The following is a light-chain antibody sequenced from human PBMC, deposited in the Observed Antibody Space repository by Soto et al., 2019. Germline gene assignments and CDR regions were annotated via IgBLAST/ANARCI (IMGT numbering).Light chain of an antibody. J-gene: IGLJ1*01. V-gene: IGLV1-40*01. CDR3: QSYDSSLSGYV. Sequence: QSVLTQPPSVSEAPGQRVTISCTGSSSNIGAGYEAHWYQQVPGTAPKLLIYENNNRPSGVPDRFSGSKSGTSASLAITGLQAEHEAEYYCQSYDSSLSGYVFGTGTKLT. CDR2: ENN. CDR1: SSNIGAGYE.